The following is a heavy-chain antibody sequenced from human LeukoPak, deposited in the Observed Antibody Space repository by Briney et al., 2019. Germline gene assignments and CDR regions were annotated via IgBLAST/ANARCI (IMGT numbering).Heavy chain of an antibody. D-gene: IGHD3-22*01. CDR2: IYYSGGT. CDR3: ARPKYYYDPYAFDI. CDR1: GGSISSYY. Sequence: SETLSLTCTVSGGSISSYYWSWIRQPPGKGLEWLGYIYYSGGTNYNPSLKSRVTISVDTSKNQFSLKLSSVTAADTAVYYCARPKYYYDPYAFDIWGQGTMVTVSS. J-gene: IGHJ3*02. V-gene: IGHV4-59*01.